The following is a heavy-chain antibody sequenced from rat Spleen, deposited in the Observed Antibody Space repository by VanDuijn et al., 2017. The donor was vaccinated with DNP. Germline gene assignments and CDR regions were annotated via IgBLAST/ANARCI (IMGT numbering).Heavy chain of an antibody. J-gene: IGHJ2*01. CDR3: ATETNYYSGDVGYFDY. V-gene: IGHV5-25*01. CDR1: GFTFSNSD. CDR2: ISTSGGST. D-gene: IGHD1-1*01. Sequence: EVQLVESGGGLVQPGRSMKLSYAASGFTFSNSDMAWVRQAPTKGLEWVASISTSGGSTYYRDSVKGRFTISRDNAKSTLYLQMDSLRSEDTATYYCATETNYYSGDVGYFDYWGQGLIVTVSS.